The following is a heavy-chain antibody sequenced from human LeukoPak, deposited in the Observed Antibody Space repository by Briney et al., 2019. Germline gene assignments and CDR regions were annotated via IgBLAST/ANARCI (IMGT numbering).Heavy chain of an antibody. CDR3: ASLGGTYDY. D-gene: IGHD1-26*01. CDR2: IYNSGST. CDR1: GGSISSYY. V-gene: IGHV4-59*08. Sequence: PSETLSLTCTVSGGSISSYYWSWIRRPPGKGLKWIGYIYNSGSTKYSPSLQSRVSISVDTSQSQVSLKLSSVTAADTAVYYCASLGGTYDYWGQGTLVTVSS. J-gene: IGHJ4*02.